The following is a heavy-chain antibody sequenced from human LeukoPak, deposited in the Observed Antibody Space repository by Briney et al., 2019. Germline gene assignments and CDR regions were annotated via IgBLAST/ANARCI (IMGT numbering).Heavy chain of an antibody. J-gene: IGHJ4*02. CDR2: IIPIFGTA. V-gene: IGHV1-69*05. CDR1: GGTFSNYA. D-gene: IGHD5-18*01. CDR3: ATRGYSYGPPFY. Sequence: GASVKVSCXASGGTFSNYAISWVRQAHGQGLEWMGRIIPIFGTANYAQKFQGRVTITTDESTSTAYMELSSLRSEDTAVYYCATRGYSYGPPFYWGQGTLVTVSS.